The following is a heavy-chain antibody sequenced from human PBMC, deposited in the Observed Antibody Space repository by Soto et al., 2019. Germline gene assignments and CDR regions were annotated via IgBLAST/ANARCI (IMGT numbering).Heavy chain of an antibody. J-gene: IGHJ4*02. CDR1: GYTFIAYY. V-gene: IGHV1-2*02. Sequence: GFSVKVSYKSSGYTFIAYYVHWARRAPGRGFQWLGWINPSNEITTFSEFFQGRITMTRDTSTNTVHMELNRLTSDDSAVYYCMRGGWCDSPMDYWGQGTQVTVSS. CDR3: MRGGWCDSPMDY. D-gene: IGHD2-21*01. CDR2: INPSNEIT.